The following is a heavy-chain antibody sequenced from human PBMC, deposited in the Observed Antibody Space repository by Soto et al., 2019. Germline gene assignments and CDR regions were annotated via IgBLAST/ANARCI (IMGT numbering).Heavy chain of an antibody. CDR3: ASQGSSSWYGY. CDR2: IYYSGST. Sequence: QLQLQESGPGLVKPSETLSLTCTVYGGSISSSSYYWGWIRQPPGKGLEWIGSIYYSGSTYYNPFRMSGVTISVDTSKNQFSLKVSSVTAADTAVYYCASQGSSSWYGYWGQGTLVTVSS. V-gene: IGHV4-39*01. D-gene: IGHD6-13*01. J-gene: IGHJ4*02. CDR1: GGSISSSSYY.